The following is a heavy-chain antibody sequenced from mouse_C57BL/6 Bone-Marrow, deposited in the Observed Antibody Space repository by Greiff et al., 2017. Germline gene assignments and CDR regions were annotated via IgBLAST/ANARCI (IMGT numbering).Heavy chain of an antibody. J-gene: IGHJ1*03. CDR2: ILPGSGST. Sequence: QVQLQQSGAELMKPGASVKLSCKATGYTFTGYWIEWVKQRPGHGLEWIGEILPGSGSTNYNEKFKGKATFTAATSSNTAYMQLSSLTTEVSAIYYCAMASHYGYHWYFDVWGTGTTVTVSS. CDR3: AMASHYGYHWYFDV. D-gene: IGHD2-2*01. CDR1: GYTFTGYW. V-gene: IGHV1-9*01.